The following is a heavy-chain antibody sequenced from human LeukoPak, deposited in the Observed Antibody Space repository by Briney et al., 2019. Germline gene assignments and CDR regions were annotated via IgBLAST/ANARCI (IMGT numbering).Heavy chain of an antibody. Sequence: SVKVSCKASGGTFSSYAISWVRQAPGQGLEWMGGIIPIFGTANYAQKFQGRVTITADESTSTAYMELSSLRSEDTAVYYCARIYCSGGSCYPTSFDYWGQGTLVTVSS. CDR2: IIPIFGTA. CDR3: ARIYCSGGSCYPTSFDY. V-gene: IGHV1-69*13. CDR1: GGTFSSYA. J-gene: IGHJ4*02. D-gene: IGHD2-15*01.